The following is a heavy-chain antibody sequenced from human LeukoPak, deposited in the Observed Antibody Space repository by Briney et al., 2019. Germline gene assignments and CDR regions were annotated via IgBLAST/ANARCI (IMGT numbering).Heavy chain of an antibody. D-gene: IGHD6-13*01. CDR2: ISYDGSNK. CDR3: AKVLLSSSWFNYYYYYGMDV. J-gene: IGHJ6*02. V-gene: IGHV3-30*18. Sequence: GGSLRLSCAASGFTFSSYGMHWVRQASGKGLEWVAVISYDGSNKYYADSVKGRFTISRDNSKNTLYLQMNSLRAEDTAVYYCAKVLLSSSWFNYYYYYGMDVWGQGTTVTVSS. CDR1: GFTFSSYG.